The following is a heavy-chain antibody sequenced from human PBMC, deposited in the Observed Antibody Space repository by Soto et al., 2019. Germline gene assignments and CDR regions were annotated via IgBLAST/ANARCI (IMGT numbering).Heavy chain of an antibody. CDR1: GYSFTSYW. CDR3: AGQRLGRSWYNWFDT. CDR2: IYPGDSDT. V-gene: IGHV5-51*01. D-gene: IGHD6-13*01. J-gene: IGHJ5*02. Sequence: PGESLKISCKGSGYSFTSYWIGWVRQMPGKGLEWMGIIYPGDSDTRYSPSFQGQVTISADKSISTAYLQWSSLKASDTAMYYCAGQRLGRSWYNWFDTWGQGTLVTVSS.